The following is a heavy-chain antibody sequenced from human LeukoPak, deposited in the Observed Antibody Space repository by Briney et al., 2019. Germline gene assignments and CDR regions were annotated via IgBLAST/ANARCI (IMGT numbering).Heavy chain of an antibody. J-gene: IGHJ6*03. CDR2: INPNSGGT. D-gene: IGHD3-22*01. V-gene: IGHV1-2*02. Sequence: ASVKVSCKASGYTFTGYYMHWVRQAPGQGLEWMGWINPNSGGTNYAQKFQGRVTMTRDTSISTAYMELSSLRSEDTAVYYCVRQFYYDSGAYWGAHYYYYLDVWGKGTPVTVSS. CDR3: VRQFYYDSGAYWGAHYYYYLDV. CDR1: GYTFTGYY.